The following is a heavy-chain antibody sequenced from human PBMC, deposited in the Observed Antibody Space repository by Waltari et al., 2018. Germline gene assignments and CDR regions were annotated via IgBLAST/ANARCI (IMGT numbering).Heavy chain of an antibody. CDR3: ATQGDSYYYGMDV. CDR2: ISSSSSYI. V-gene: IGHV3-21*01. CDR1: GFTFSSYS. D-gene: IGHD1-26*01. Sequence: EVQLVESGGGLVKPGGSPRLSCAASGFTFSSYSMNWVRQAPGKGLEVVSSISSSSSYIYYADSVKGRFTISRDNAKNSLYLQMNSLRAEDTAVYYCATQGDSYYYGMDVWGQGTTVTVSS. J-gene: IGHJ6*02.